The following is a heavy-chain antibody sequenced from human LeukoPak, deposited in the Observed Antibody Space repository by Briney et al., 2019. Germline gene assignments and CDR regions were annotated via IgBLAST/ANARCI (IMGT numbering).Heavy chain of an antibody. J-gene: IGHJ4*02. CDR3: TTEGELWLSFDY. Sequence: GGSLRLSFAASGFTFSNAWMSWVRQAPGKGLEWVGRIKSKTDGGTTDYAAPVKGRFTISRDDSKNTLYLQMNSLKTEDTAVYYCTTEGELWLSFDYWGQGTLVTVSS. CDR2: IKSKTDGGTT. D-gene: IGHD3-16*01. CDR1: GFTFSNAW. V-gene: IGHV3-15*01.